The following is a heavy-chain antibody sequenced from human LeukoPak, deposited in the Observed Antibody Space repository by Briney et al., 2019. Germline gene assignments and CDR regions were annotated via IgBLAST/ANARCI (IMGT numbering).Heavy chain of an antibody. CDR2: IYYSGST. J-gene: IGHJ6*02. Sequence: KPSETLSLTCTVSGGSISSYYWSWIRQPPGKGLEWIGYIYYSGSTNYNPSLKSRVTISVDTSKNQFSLKLSSVTAADTAVYYCARAEDYYDSSGYLYYYGMDVWGQGTTVTVSS. D-gene: IGHD3-22*01. CDR3: ARAEDYYDSSGYLYYYGMDV. V-gene: IGHV4-59*01. CDR1: GGSISSYY.